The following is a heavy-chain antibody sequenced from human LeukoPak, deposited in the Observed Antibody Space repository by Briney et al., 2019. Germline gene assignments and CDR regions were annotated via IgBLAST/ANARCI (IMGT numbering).Heavy chain of an antibody. J-gene: IGHJ3*02. D-gene: IGHD2/OR15-2a*01. CDR3: AREVLTLNAFDI. V-gene: IGHV1-46*01. CDR2: INPSGGST. CDR1: GYTFTSYY. Sequence: GASVKVSCKASGYTFTSYYMHWVRQAPGQGLEWMGIINPSGGSTSYAQKFQGRVTMPRDMSTSTVYMELSSLRSEDTAVYYCAREVLTLNAFDIWGQGTMVTVSS.